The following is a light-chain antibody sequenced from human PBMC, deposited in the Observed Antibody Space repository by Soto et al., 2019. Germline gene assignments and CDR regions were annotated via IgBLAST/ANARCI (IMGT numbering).Light chain of an antibody. CDR2: GAS. Sequence: EIVMTQSPATLSVSPGERATLSCRASQSVSSNLAWYQQKPGQAPRLLIYGASTRATGIPARFSGSGSGTEFTLPISALQFKVFPFYYCQKYKNWPSPFGGGTKGDIK. CDR1: QSVSSN. J-gene: IGKJ4*01. V-gene: IGKV3-15*01. CDR3: QKYKNWPSP.